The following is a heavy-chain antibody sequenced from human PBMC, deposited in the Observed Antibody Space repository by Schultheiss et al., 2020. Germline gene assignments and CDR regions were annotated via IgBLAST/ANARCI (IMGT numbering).Heavy chain of an antibody. CDR2: INHSGST. CDR3: AREAVVIDY. V-gene: IGHV4-59*12. D-gene: IGHD4-23*01. J-gene: IGHJ4*02. Sequence: SETLSLTCTVSGGSISSYYWSWIRQPPGKGLEWIGEINHSGSTNYNPSLKSRLTISVDTSKNQFSLKLSSVTAADTAVYYCAREAVVIDYWGQGTLVTVSS. CDR1: GGSISSYY.